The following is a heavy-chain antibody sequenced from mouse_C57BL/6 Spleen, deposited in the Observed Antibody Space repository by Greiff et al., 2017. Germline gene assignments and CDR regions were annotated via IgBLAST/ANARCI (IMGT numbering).Heavy chain of an antibody. CDR1: GYTFTSYD. CDR3: ARRAVTTVVAYYFDY. Sequence: VKLQESGPELVKPGASVKLSCKASGYTFTSYDINWVKQRPGQGLEWIGWIYPRDGSTKYNEKFKGKATLTVDKSSSTAYMELHSLTSEDSAVYFCARRAVTTVVAYYFDYWGQGTTLTVSS. J-gene: IGHJ2*01. CDR2: IYPRDGST. V-gene: IGHV1-85*01. D-gene: IGHD1-1*01.